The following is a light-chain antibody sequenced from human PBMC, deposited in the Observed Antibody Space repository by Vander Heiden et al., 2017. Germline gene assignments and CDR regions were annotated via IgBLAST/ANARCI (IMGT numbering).Light chain of an antibody. Sequence: QSMLTQPTCAHGTHGQMATISWSGSRSNIGINYVYWYLQFPGTAPKLLLYRNNHRPSGVPDRFSGSKSGTSASLAISGLRSEDEADYYCAAWDDSLSGRVFGGGTKLTVL. J-gene: IGLJ3*02. CDR1: RSNIGINY. CDR2: RNN. CDR3: AAWDDSLSGRV. V-gene: IGLV1-47*01.